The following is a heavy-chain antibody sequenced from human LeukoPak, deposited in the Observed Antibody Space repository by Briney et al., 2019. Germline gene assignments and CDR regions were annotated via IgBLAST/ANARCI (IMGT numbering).Heavy chain of an antibody. Sequence: GASVKVSCKASGGTFSSYAISWARQAPGQGLEWMGGIIPIFGTANYAQKFQGRVTITTDESTSTAYMELSSLRSEDTAVYYCARTNSGSYSGSLVYWGQGTLVTVSS. CDR2: IIPIFGTA. CDR3: ARTNSGSYSGSLVY. J-gene: IGHJ4*02. D-gene: IGHD1-26*01. CDR1: GGTFSSYA. V-gene: IGHV1-69*05.